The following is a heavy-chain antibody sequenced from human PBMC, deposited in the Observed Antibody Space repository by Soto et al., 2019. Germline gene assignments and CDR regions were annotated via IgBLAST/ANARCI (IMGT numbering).Heavy chain of an antibody. V-gene: IGHV4-34*01. J-gene: IGHJ4*02. D-gene: IGHD3-10*01. Sequence: TSETLSLTCAVYDGSSNNYYWSWIRQPPGKGLEWIGEINHSGSTNYNASLKSRATISEDTSKKQFSLELRFVTAADTAVYYCARGGLIRGVLYYWGQGTLVTVSS. CDR3: ARGGLIRGVLYY. CDR1: DGSSNNYY. CDR2: INHSGST.